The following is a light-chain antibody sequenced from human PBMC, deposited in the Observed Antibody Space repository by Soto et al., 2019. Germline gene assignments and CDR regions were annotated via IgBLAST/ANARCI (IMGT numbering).Light chain of an antibody. CDR1: SSDVGSYNL. V-gene: IGLV2-23*03. Sequence: QSALTQPASVSGSAGRSITISCTGASSDVGSYNLVSWYQQHPGKAPKLMIYEGSKWPSGVSNRFSGSKSGNTASLTISGLQAEDEADNYCCSYAGSSTFDVVFGGGTKLTV. CDR2: EGS. J-gene: IGLJ2*01. CDR3: CSYAGSSTFDVV.